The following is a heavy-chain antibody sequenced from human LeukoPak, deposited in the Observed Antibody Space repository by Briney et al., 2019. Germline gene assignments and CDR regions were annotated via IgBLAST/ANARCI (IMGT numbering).Heavy chain of an antibody. CDR3: ARDLGVMVRAFDI. D-gene: IGHD5-18*01. Sequence: SETLSLTCTVSGGAISRYYWSWIRQPPGKRLEWIGYIYYSGSTSYNPSLKSRVTISVDTSKNQISLKLSSVTAADTAVYYCARDLGVMVRAFDIWGQGTMVTVSS. V-gene: IGHV4-59*01. J-gene: IGHJ3*02. CDR2: IYYSGST. CDR1: GGAISRYY.